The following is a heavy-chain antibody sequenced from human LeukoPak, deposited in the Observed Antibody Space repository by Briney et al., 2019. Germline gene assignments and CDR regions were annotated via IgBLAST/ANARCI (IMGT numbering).Heavy chain of an antibody. CDR2: IFYSGTT. J-gene: IGHJ4*02. CDR1: GGSISSYY. D-gene: IGHD5-12*01. V-gene: IGHV4-59*01. CDR3: AKGYSGYDFPDY. Sequence: PSETLSLTCTVSGGSISSYYWSWIRQPPGKGLEWIGFIFYSGTTNYNPSLKSRVTISVDTSKNQFSLKLSSVTAADTAVYYCAKGYSGYDFPDYWGQGTLVTVSS.